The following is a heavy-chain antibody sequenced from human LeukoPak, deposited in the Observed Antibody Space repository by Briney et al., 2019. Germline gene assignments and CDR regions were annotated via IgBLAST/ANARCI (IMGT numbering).Heavy chain of an antibody. CDR3: ARAPPGRKGCNPYYFDH. J-gene: IGHJ4*02. V-gene: IGHV3-53*01. Sequence: PGGSLRLSCAASGITVSSNYMRWVRQAPGKGLEWVSLIYSLGETYYADSVKGRFTISRDNSKNTVYLQVNSLRVDDTAVYYCARAPPGRKGCNPYYFDHWGQGTRVTVSS. D-gene: IGHD1-26*01. CDR1: GITVSSNY. CDR2: IYSLGET.